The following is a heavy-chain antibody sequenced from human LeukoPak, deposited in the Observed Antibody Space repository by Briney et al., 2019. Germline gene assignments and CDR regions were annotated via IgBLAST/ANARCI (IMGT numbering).Heavy chain of an antibody. CDR3: AKDGVPPDFGDYYSADF. D-gene: IGHD4-17*01. CDR1: GLTFSRYA. V-gene: IGHV3-23*01. CDR2: TSGSGDRK. J-gene: IGHJ4*02. Sequence: GGSLRLSCAASGLTFSRYAMTWVRQAPGKGLEWVSSTSGSGDRKYYADSVKGRFTISRDNSKNTLYLQMNSLRAEDTAVYYCAKDGVPPDFGDYYSADFWGQGTLVTVSS.